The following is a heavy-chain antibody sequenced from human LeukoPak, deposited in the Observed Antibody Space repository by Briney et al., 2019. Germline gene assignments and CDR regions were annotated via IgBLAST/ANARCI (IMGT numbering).Heavy chain of an antibody. J-gene: IGHJ4*02. V-gene: IGHV4-4*02. Sequence: PSETLSLTCAVSGGSISSSNWWSWVRQPPGKGLEWIGEIYHSRSTNYNPSLKSRVTISVDKSKNQFSLKLSSVTAADTAVYYCARATTVVTSGIDYWGQGTLVTVSS. D-gene: IGHD4-23*01. CDR1: GGSISSSNW. CDR3: ARATTVVTSGIDY. CDR2: IYHSRST.